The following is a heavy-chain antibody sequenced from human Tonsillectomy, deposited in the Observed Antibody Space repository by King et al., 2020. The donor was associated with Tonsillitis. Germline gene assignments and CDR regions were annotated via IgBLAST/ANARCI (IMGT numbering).Heavy chain of an antibody. J-gene: IGHJ4*02. CDR3: AKVRFRYLVVPMSGFDY. Sequence: VQLVESGGGVVQPGRSLRLSCAASGFTFSSYVMHWVRQAPGRGLEWVALISYDGNTKYYADSVKGRFTIFRDNSKKTLYLQINSLRAEDAAVYYCAKVRFRYLVVPMSGFDYWGQETRVTVSS. CDR2: ISYDGNTK. CDR1: GFTFSSYV. V-gene: IGHV3-30*18. D-gene: IGHD3-9*01.